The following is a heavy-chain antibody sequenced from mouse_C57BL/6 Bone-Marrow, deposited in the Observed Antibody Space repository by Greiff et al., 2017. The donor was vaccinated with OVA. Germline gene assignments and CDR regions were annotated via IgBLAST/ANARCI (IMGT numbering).Heavy chain of an antibody. D-gene: IGHD2-4*01. CDR2: IWGGGST. CDR3: AITMSTAGYYAMDY. CDR1: GFSLTSYG. Sequence: VKLMESGPGLVAPSQSLSLTCAVSGFSLTSYGVAWVRQPPGKGLEWLGVIWGGGSTNYNSAPMSRLSLSKDNSKCQVFLKMNILQTNDTAMYYCAITMSTAGYYAMDYWGQGTSVTVSS. J-gene: IGHJ4*01. V-gene: IGHV2-9*01.